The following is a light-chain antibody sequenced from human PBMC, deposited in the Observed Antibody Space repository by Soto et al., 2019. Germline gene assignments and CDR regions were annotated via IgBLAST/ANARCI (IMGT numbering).Light chain of an antibody. CDR3: QSCDCSLGANYV. CDR1: SSNLGAGYD. J-gene: IGLJ1*01. V-gene: IGLV1-40*01. Sequence: QSVLTQPPSVSGAPGQRVTISCTGSSSNLGAGYDVPWYQQLPGTAPKLLIYGNSNRPSGVPDRFSGSKSGTSASLAITGLQAEKDADDDCQSCDCSLGANYVFGTGTKLTVL. CDR2: GNS.